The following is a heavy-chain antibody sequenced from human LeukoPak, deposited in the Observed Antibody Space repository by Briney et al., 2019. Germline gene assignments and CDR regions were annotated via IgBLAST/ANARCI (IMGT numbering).Heavy chain of an antibody. CDR3: ARDKGGFLYFGEYDP. J-gene: IGHJ5*02. CDR1: GASISSGSHH. D-gene: IGHD3-10*01. Sequence: PSETLSLTCTVSGASISSGSHHWSWIRQPAVKGLEWIGRIYTSGSTNYNPSLKSRVSISVDMSKNQFSLKLSSVTAADTAVYYCARDKGGFLYFGEYDPWGQGTLVTVSS. V-gene: IGHV4-61*02. CDR2: IYTSGST.